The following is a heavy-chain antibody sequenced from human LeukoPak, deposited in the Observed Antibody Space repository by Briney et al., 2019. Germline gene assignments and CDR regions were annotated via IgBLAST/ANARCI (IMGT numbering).Heavy chain of an antibody. J-gene: IGHJ4*02. CDR2: INPNSGDT. Sequence: ASVKVSCKASGYTLTGYYLHWVRQAPRQGLEWMGWINPNSGDTNFAQKFQGRVTMTRDTSTSTVYMELSSLRSEDTAVYYCARDRRRGYYYGSGSGFDYWGQGTPVTVSS. V-gene: IGHV1-2*02. CDR1: GYTLTGYY. D-gene: IGHD3-10*01. CDR3: ARDRRRGYYYGSGSGFDY.